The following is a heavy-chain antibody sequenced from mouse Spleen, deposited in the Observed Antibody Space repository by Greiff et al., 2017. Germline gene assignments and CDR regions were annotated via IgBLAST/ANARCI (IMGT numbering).Heavy chain of an antibody. V-gene: IGHV1-66*01. CDR1: GYSFTSYY. D-gene: IGHD2-1*01. J-gene: IGHJ2*01. CDR2: IYPGSGNT. Sequence: VQRVESGPELVKPGASVKISCKASGYSFTSYYIHWVKQRPGQGLEWIGWIYPGSGNTKYNEKFKGKATLTADTSSSTAYMQLSSLTSEDSAVYYCARGHYGNYDFDYWGQGTTLTVSS. CDR3: ARGHYGNYDFDY.